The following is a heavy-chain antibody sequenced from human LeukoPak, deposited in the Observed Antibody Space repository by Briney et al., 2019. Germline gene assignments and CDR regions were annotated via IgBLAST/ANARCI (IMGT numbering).Heavy chain of an antibody. CDR1: GYIFTNYA. J-gene: IGHJ6*02. D-gene: IGHD3-10*01. CDR3: ARGKASDEKRPYYYYYGMDV. CDR2: INGGNGNT. Sequence: ASVKVSCKASGYIFTNYALHWVRQDPVQRLEWMGWINGGNGNTKYSQNFQDRVTITRDTSASTVYVELSSLTSEDTAMYYCARGKASDEKRPYYYYYGMDVWGQGTTVTVSS. V-gene: IGHV1-3*01.